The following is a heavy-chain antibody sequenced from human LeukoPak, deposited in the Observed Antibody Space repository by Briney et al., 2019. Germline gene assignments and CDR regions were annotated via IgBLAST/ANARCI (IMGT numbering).Heavy chain of an antibody. V-gene: IGHV3-9*01. CDR2: ISWNSGSI. CDR3: AKNLIGFYYGSRNYHKALDY. J-gene: IGHJ4*02. D-gene: IGHD3-10*01. CDR1: GFTFDDYA. Sequence: GGSLRLSCAASGFTFDDYAMHWVRQAPGKGLEWVSGISWNSGSIGYADSVKGRFTISRDNSKNTLYLQMNSLRAEDTAVYYCAKNLIGFYYGSRNYHKALDYWGQGTLVTVSS.